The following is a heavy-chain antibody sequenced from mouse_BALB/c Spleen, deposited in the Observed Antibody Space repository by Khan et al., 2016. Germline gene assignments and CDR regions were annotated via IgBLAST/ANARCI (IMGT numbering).Heavy chain of an antibody. Sequence: VQLQQSGPELVKPGASVKISCKASGYSFIGYFMNWVMQSHGKSLEWIGRINPYNGDTFYNQKFKGKATLTVDKSSSTAHMELRSLASEDSAVYYCAIDYGSPLGAMDYWGQGTSVTVSS. CDR3: AIDYGSPLGAMDY. J-gene: IGHJ4*01. CDR2: INPYNGDT. D-gene: IGHD1-1*01. V-gene: IGHV1-20*02. CDR1: GYSFIGYF.